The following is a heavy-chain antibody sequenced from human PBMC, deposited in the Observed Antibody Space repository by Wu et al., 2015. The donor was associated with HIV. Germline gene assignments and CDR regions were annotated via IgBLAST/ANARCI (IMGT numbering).Heavy chain of an antibody. J-gene: IGHJ4*02. CDR2: INPQSDDT. V-gene: IGHV1-2*02. CDR3: LTAIDGIVY. CDR1: GYTFTAYY. Sequence: QVQLVQSGAELRKSGASAKVSCTATGYTFTAYYVHWVRQAPGQGLEWMECINPQSDDTKYAQKFQGRVTMTRDTSTNTAYMELSGLTFDDTAMYYCLTAIDGIVYWGQGPLVTVSS. D-gene: IGHD5-24*01.